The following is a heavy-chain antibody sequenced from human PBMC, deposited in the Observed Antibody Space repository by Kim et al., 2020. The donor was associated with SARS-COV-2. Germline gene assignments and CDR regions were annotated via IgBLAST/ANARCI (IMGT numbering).Heavy chain of an antibody. J-gene: IGHJ4*02. D-gene: IGHD1-26*01. V-gene: IGHV3-23*01. CDR2: T. Sequence: TYYADSVKGRFTISRDNSKNTLYLQMNSLRAEDTAVYYCAKGGATHPFDYWGQGTLVTVSS. CDR3: AKGGATHPFDY.